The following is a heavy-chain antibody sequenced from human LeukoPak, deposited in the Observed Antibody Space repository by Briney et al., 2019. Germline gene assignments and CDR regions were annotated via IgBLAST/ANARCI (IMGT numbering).Heavy chain of an antibody. CDR2: MYHTGIS. V-gene: IGHV4-59*01. CDR1: GGSISSDS. Sequence: SETLSLTCTASGGSISSDSWSWIRQPPGKGLEWVWYMYHTGISIYNPSLQSRVTISVDTSKKEISLELRSVTAAETAVYFCARDKAQSDAFDIWGQGTMVTVSS. CDR3: ARDKAQSDAFDI. J-gene: IGHJ3*02.